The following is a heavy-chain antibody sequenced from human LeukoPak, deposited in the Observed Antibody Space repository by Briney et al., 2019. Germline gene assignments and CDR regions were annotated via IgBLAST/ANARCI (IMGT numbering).Heavy chain of an antibody. J-gene: IGHJ4*02. Sequence: PGGSLRLSCAGSGYSFTSYWIGWVRQMPGKGLEWMGIIYTSDSDTRNSPSFQVQVTISADKSISTAYLQWSSLKASDTAMYYCASYEDTAMVDYWGQGTLVTVSS. D-gene: IGHD5-18*01. CDR3: ASYEDTAMVDY. CDR2: IYTSDSDT. CDR1: GYSFTSYW. V-gene: IGHV5-51*03.